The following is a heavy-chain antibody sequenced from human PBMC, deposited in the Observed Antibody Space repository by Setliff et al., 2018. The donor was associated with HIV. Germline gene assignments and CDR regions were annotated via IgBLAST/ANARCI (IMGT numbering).Heavy chain of an antibody. CDR3: ARDYYDFWSGHRSRDAFDV. V-gene: IGHV1-18*01. CDR2: ISAYNGNT. Sequence: GASVKVSCKPSGYIFNNYGFSWVRQAPGQGLEWMGWISAYNGNTNYAQKFQGRVTMTADTSTSTAYMELRSLRSDDTAVYYCARDYYDFWSGHRSRDAFDVWGQGTTVTVSS. J-gene: IGHJ3*01. D-gene: IGHD3-3*01. CDR1: GYIFNNYG.